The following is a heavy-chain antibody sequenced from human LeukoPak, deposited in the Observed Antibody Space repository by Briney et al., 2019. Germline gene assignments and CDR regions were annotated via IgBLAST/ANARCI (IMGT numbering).Heavy chain of an antibody. CDR1: GYTFTGYY. V-gene: IGHV1-2*06. D-gene: IGHD2-2*01. Sequence: GASVKVSCKASGYTFTGYYMHWVRQAPGQGLEWMGRINPNSGGTNYAQKFQGRVTMTRDTSISTAYMELSRLRSDDTAVYYWARDRPELQIVVGPAGGMDVWGQGTTVTVSS. J-gene: IGHJ6*02. CDR2: INPNSGGT. CDR3: ARDRPELQIVVGPAGGMDV.